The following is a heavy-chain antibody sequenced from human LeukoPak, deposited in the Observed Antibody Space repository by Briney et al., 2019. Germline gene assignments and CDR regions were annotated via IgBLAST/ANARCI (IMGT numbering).Heavy chain of an antibody. CDR2: IWYDGSNK. Sequence: PGGSLRLSCAASGFTFSSYGMHWVRQAPGKGLEWVAVIWYDGSNKYYADSVKGRFTISRDNSKNTLYLQMNCLRAEDTAVYYCARDSSDYDFWSGYDYWGQGTLVTVSS. V-gene: IGHV3-33*01. CDR1: GFTFSSYG. D-gene: IGHD3-3*01. J-gene: IGHJ4*02. CDR3: ARDSSDYDFWSGYDY.